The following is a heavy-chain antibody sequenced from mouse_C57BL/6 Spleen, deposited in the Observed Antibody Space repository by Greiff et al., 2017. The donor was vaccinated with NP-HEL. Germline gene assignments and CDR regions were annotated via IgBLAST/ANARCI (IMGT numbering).Heavy chain of an antibody. J-gene: IGHJ4*01. D-gene: IGHD3-3*01. CDR3: ARGTHYYAMDY. CDR2: ISNGGGST. V-gene: IGHV5-12*01. Sequence: EVKVVESGGGLVQPGGSLKLSCAASGFTFSDYYMYWVRQTPEKRLEWVAYISNGGGSTYYPDTVKGRFTISRDNAKNTLYPQMSRLKSEDTAMYYCARGTHYYAMDYWGQGTSVTVSS. CDR1: GFTFSDYY.